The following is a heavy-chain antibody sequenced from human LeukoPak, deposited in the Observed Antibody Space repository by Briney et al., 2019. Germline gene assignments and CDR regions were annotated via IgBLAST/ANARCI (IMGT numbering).Heavy chain of an antibody. CDR3: ASGDVGITTQSGIASGWIFDY. J-gene: IGHJ4*02. CDR1: GDTLDNYA. CDR2: IIPIFGKP. V-gene: IGHV1-69*05. D-gene: IGHD6-19*01. Sequence: SVKVSCKASGDTLDNYALSWVRQASGQGPEWMGGIIPIFGKPKYAQKFQGRATFTTDESTSTIHLELTSLRSEDTAVYYCASGDVGITTQSGIASGWIFDYWGQGTLVTVSS.